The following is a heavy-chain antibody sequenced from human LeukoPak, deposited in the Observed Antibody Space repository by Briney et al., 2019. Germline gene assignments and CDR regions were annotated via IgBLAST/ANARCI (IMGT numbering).Heavy chain of an antibody. CDR3: ARSYMVRGVITN. J-gene: IGHJ4*02. D-gene: IGHD3-10*01. CDR1: GFTFSSYW. V-gene: IGHV3-48*04. Sequence: GGSLRLSCAASGFTFSSYWMSWVRQAPGKGLEWVSYISSSGSTIYYADSVKGRFTISRDNAKNSLYLQMNSLRAEDTAVYYCARSYMVRGVITNWGQGTLVTVSS. CDR2: ISSSGSTI.